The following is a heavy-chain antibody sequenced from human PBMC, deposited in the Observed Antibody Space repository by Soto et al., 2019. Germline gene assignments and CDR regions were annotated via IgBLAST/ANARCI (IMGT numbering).Heavy chain of an antibody. CDR1: GDTFSFYT. CDR2: VNPILSMS. D-gene: IGHD3-10*01. J-gene: IGHJ4*02. CDR3: ATSYGSGYRAFDY. V-gene: IGHV1-69*02. Sequence: QVQLVQSGAELKKPGSSVKVSCKASGDTFSFYTINWVRQAPGLGLEWMGRVNPILSMSNYAQKFQGRVTMTAHKSTSTAYMELRGLRSEDTAFYYCATSYGSGYRAFDYWGQGALVTVSS.